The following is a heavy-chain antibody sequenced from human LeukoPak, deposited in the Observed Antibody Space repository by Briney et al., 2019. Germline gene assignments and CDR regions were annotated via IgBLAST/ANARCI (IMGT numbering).Heavy chain of an antibody. CDR3: AKAGRGGAITMVRGVKGDYYYMDV. CDR1: EFSVGSNY. J-gene: IGHJ6*03. CDR2: IYSGGST. V-gene: IGHV3-53*01. D-gene: IGHD3-10*01. Sequence: GGSLRLSCAASEFSVGSNYMTWVRQAPGKGLEWVSLIYSGGSTYYADSVKGRFTISRDNSKNTLYLQMNSLRAEDTAVYYCAKAGRGGAITMVRGVKGDYYYMDVWGKGTTVTISS.